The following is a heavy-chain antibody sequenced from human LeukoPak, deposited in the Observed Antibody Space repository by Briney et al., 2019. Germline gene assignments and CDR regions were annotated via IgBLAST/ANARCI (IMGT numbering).Heavy chain of an antibody. D-gene: IGHD4-17*01. CDR2: IYHSGST. V-gene: IGHV4-30-2*01. J-gene: IGHJ4*02. CDR1: GGSISSGGYS. Sequence: SETLSLACAVSGGSISSGGYSWSWIRQPPGKGLEWIGYIYHSGSTYYNPSLKSRVTISVDRSKNQFSLKLSSVTAADTAVYYCARVSVSATVTTGEYYFDYWGQGTLVTVSS. CDR3: ARVSVSATVTTGEYYFDY.